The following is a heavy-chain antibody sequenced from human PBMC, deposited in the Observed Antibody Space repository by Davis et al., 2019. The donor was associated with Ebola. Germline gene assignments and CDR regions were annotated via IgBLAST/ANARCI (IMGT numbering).Heavy chain of an antibody. CDR3: ATQYSNGWFDP. V-gene: IGHV4-59*01. CDR1: GGSINNYF. J-gene: IGHJ5*02. D-gene: IGHD4-11*01. CDR2: IHYSGIT. Sequence: GSLRLSCTVSGGSINNYFWSWIRQPPGKGLEWIGYIHYSGITSNNPSLKSRVTMSVDTSKNQASLKLKSVTAADTAVYYCATQYSNGWFDPWGQGTLVTVSS.